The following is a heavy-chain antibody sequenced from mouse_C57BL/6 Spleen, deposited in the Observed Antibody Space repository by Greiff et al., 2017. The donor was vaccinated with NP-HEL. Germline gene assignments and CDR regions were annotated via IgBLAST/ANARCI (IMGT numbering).Heavy chain of an antibody. CDR3: ARSLRREYYFDY. V-gene: IGHV1-52*01. CDR1: GYTFTSYW. Sequence: QVQLKQPGAELVRPGSSVKLSCKASGYTFTSYWMHWVKQRPIQGLEWIGNIDPSDSETHYNQKFKDKATLTVDKSSSTAYMQLSSLTSEDSAVYYCARSLRREYYFDYWGQGTTLTVSS. D-gene: IGHD2-12*01. J-gene: IGHJ2*01. CDR2: IDPSDSET.